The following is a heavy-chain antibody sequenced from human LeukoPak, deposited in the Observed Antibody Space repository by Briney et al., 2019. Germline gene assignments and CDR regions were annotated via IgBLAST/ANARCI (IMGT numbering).Heavy chain of an antibody. V-gene: IGHV1-18*01. CDR3: ARGIRPGIAAADHIY. D-gene: IGHD6-13*01. Sequence: GASVKVSCKASGYTFTSYGISWVRQAPGQGLEWMGWISAYNGNTNYAQKLQGRVTMTRDTSISTAYMELSRLRSDDTAVYYCARGIRPGIAAADHIYWGQGTLVTVSS. CDR2: ISAYNGNT. CDR1: GYTFTSYG. J-gene: IGHJ4*02.